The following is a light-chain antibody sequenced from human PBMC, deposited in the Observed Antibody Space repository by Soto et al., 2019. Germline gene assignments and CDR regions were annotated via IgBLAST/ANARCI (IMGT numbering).Light chain of an antibody. CDR2: DND. Sequence: QSVLTQPPSVSAAPGQKVTISCSGSSSNIGNDYVSWYQHLPGTAPKLLIYDNDKRPSGIPDRFSGSKSGTSATLGITGLQTGDEADYYCGTWDSSLSAVVIGGGTQLTVL. CDR3: GTWDSSLSAVV. CDR1: SSNIGNDY. V-gene: IGLV1-51*01. J-gene: IGLJ2*01.